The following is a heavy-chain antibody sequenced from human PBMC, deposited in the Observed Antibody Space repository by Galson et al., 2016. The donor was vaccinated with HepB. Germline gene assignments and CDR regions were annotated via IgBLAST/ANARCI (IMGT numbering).Heavy chain of an antibody. CDR1: GSSFSSSA. Sequence: SVKVSCKASGSSFSSSAVHWVRQTRGQRLEWIGWIVVGSGNTNYAQKFQERVTITRVLSSGTAYMELSSLRSEDTAVYYCAGYDFWSGYYGYYFDNWGQGTLVTVSS. CDR3: AGYDFWSGYYGYYFDN. V-gene: IGHV1-58*01. D-gene: IGHD3-3*01. J-gene: IGHJ4*02. CDR2: IVVGSGNT.